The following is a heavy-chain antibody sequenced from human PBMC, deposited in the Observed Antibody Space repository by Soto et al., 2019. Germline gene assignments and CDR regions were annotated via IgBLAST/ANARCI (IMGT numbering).Heavy chain of an antibody. CDR2: INPSGGST. CDR1: GYTFTSYY. Sequence: ASVKVSCKASGYTFTSYYMHWVRQAPGQGLEWMGIINPSGGSTSYAQKFQGRVTMTRDTSTSTVYMELSSLRSEDTAVYYCARDRPGYYDYVWGSYRSRYFDYWGQGTLVTVSS. D-gene: IGHD3-16*02. V-gene: IGHV1-46*01. CDR3: ARDRPGYYDYVWGSYRSRYFDY. J-gene: IGHJ4*02.